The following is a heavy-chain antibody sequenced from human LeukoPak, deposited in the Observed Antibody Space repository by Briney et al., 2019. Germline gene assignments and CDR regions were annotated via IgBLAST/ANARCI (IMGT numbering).Heavy chain of an antibody. CDR1: GGSISSYY. J-gene: IGHJ3*02. CDR2: IYYSGST. D-gene: IGHD6-19*01. V-gene: IGHV4-59*08. Sequence: SETLSLTCTVSGGSISSYYWSWIRQPPGKGLEWIGYIYYSGSTNYNPSLKSRVTISVDTSKNQFSLKLGSVTAADTAVYYCARHGGWAFDIWGQGTMVTVSS. CDR3: ARHGGWAFDI.